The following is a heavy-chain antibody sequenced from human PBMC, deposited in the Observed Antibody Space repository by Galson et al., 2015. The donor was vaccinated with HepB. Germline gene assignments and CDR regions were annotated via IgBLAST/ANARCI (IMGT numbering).Heavy chain of an antibody. CDR3: ARNRQWLVFDY. J-gene: IGHJ4*02. CDR1: GFSLTSGVG. CDR2: VYWDDDK. D-gene: IGHD6-19*01. V-gene: IGHV2-5*02. Sequence: PALVKPTQTLTLTCTFSGFSLTSGVGVGWIRQPPGKALEWLALVYWDDDKRYSPSVKSRLTITKDTSKNQVVLTMTNMDPVDTATYYCARNRQWLVFDYWGQGTLVTVSS.